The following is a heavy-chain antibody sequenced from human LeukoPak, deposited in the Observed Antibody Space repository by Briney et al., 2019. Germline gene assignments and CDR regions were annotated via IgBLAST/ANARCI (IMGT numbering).Heavy chain of an antibody. D-gene: IGHD6-19*01. CDR1: GFTFSSHA. V-gene: IGHV3-23*01. CDR2: ISGSGGST. CDR3: ATYSSGWFNFDY. Sequence: GGSLRLSSVVSGFTFSSHAMNWVRQAPGKGLEWVSSISGSGGSTYYADSVKGRFTISRDNSKNTLYLQMNSLRAEDTAVYYCATYSSGWFNFDYWGQGTLVTVSS. J-gene: IGHJ4*02.